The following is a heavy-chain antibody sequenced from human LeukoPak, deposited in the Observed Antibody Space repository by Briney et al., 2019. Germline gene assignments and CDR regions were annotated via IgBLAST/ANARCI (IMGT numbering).Heavy chain of an antibody. V-gene: IGHV1-69*05. D-gene: IGHD6-25*01. J-gene: IGHJ3*02. CDR1: GGTFISYA. Sequence: KVSFKASGGTFISYAISWVRQAPGQGLEWMGRIIPIFGTANYAQKFQGRVTITTDESTSTAYMELSSLRSEDTAVYYCARPRGIVAGDAFDIWGQGTMVTVSS. CDR3: ARPRGIVAGDAFDI. CDR2: IIPIFGTA.